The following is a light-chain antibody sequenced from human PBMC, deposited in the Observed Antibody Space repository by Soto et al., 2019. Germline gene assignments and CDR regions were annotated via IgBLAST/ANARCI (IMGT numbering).Light chain of an antibody. CDR1: ISNIGSNY. Sequence: VRTQPPSASGTPGQRVTISFSVSISNIGSNYVYWYQQLPGTAPKLLIYSNNQRPSGVPDRFSGSKSGTSASLAISGLRSEDEADYYCAAWDDSLSGPVFGGGTKVTVL. CDR3: AAWDDSLSGPV. J-gene: IGLJ3*02. CDR2: SNN. V-gene: IGLV1-47*02.